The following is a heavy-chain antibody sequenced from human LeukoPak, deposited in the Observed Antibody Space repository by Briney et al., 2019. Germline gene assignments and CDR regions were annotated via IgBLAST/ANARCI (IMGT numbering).Heavy chain of an antibody. D-gene: IGHD2-2*01. CDR2: ISGSGGST. CDR3: AKSSTDHYYMDV. J-gene: IGHJ6*03. V-gene: IGHV3-23*01. CDR1: GFTFSSYA. Sequence: PGGSLRLSCAASGFTFSSYAMSWVRQATGKGLEWVSAISGSGGSTYYADSVKGRFTISRDNSRNTLYLQMNSLRAEDTAVYYCAKSSTDHYYMDVWGKGTTVTVSS.